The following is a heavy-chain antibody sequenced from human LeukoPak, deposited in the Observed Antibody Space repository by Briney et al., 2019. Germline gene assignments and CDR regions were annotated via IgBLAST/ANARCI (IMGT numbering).Heavy chain of an antibody. CDR3: AAEDYYDSSGYYY. Sequence: SVKVSCKASGFTFTSSAMQWVRQARGQRLEWIGWIVVGSGNTNYAQKFQETVTITRDMSTSTAYMELSSLRSEDTAVYYCAAEDYYDSSGYYYWGQGTLVTVSS. D-gene: IGHD3-22*01. J-gene: IGHJ4*02. CDR1: GFTFTSSA. V-gene: IGHV1-58*02. CDR2: IVVGSGNT.